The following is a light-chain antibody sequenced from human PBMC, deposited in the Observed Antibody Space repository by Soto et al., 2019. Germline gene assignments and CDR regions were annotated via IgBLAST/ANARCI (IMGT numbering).Light chain of an antibody. V-gene: IGKV1-39*01. CDR3: QQTYSTLT. CDR2: AAS. Sequence: DIQMTQSPSSLSASVGDRVTITCRASQSISNFLTWYQQKPGKAPKLLIYAASTLQSGVPSRFSGSGSGTDFTLTITSLQPEDFASYLCQQTYSTLTFGGGTKVDIK. CDR1: QSISNF. J-gene: IGKJ4*01.